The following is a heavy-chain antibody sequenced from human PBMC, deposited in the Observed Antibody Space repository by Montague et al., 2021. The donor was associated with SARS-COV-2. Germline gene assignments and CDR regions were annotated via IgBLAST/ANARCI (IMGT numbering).Heavy chain of an antibody. CDR3: ASQVPDFWSGIDY. CDR1: GGSISSYY. Sequence: SETLSFTCTVSGGSISSYYWSWIRQPPGKGLEWIGYIYYSGSTNYNPSLKSRVTISVDTSKNQFSLKLSSVTAADTAVYYCASQVPDFWSGIDYWGQGTLVTVSS. D-gene: IGHD3-3*01. J-gene: IGHJ4*02. CDR2: IYYSGST. V-gene: IGHV4-59*01.